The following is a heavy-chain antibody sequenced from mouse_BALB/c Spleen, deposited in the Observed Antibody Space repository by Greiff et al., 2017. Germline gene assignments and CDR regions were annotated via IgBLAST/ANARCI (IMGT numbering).Heavy chain of an antibody. D-gene: IGHD1-1*01. CDR1: GYSFTGYY. V-gene: IGHV1S34*01. Sequence: LVKTGASVKISCKASGYSFTGYYMHWVKQSHGKSLEWIGYISCYNGATSYNQKFKGKATFTVDTSSSTAYMQFNSLTSEDSAVYYCARGRGLRYAMDYWGKGTSVTVSS. CDR3: ARGRGLRYAMDY. CDR2: ISCYNGAT. J-gene: IGHJ4*01.